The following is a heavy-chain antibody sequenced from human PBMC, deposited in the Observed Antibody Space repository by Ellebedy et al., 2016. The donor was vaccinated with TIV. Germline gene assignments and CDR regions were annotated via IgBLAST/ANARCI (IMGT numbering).Heavy chain of an antibody. CDR2: ISTDNGNT. J-gene: IGHJ4*02. CDR1: GYTFINYG. Sequence: AASVKVSCKASGYTFINYGISWVRQAPGQGLEWMGWISTDNGNTNDAQKFQGRVTMTTDTPTSTAYMELRSLRSDDTAVYYCARGLDNFDDWGQGTLVTVSS. D-gene: IGHD3-22*01. V-gene: IGHV1-18*04. CDR3: ARGLDNFDD.